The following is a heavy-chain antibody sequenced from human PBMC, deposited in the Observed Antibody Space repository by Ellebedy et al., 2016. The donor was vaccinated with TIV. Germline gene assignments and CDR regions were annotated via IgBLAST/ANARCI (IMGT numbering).Heavy chain of an antibody. J-gene: IGHJ6*02. D-gene: IGHD3-22*01. CDR2: IYYSGST. Sequence: SETLSLXCTVSGGSISSGGYCWSWIRQHPGKGLEWIGYIYYSGSTYYNPSLKSRVTISVDTSKNQFSLKLSSVTAADTAVYYCARDYYDSSAATYYYYYGMDVWGQGTTVTVSS. CDR1: GGSISSGGYC. CDR3: ARDYYDSSAATYYYYYGMDV. V-gene: IGHV4-31*03.